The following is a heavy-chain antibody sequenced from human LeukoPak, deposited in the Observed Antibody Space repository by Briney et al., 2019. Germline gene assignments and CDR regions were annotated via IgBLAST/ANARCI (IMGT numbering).Heavy chain of an antibody. CDR1: GFTFSSYA. CDR2: ISYDGSNK. Sequence: LRLSCAASGFTFSSYAMHWVRQAPGKGLEWVAVISYDGSNKYYADSVKGRFTISRDNSKNTLYLQMNSLRAEDTAVYYCARTYSGYDPYYYYYGMDVWGQGTTVTVSS. CDR3: ARTYSGYDPYYYYYGMDV. D-gene: IGHD5-12*01. V-gene: IGHV3-30-3*01. J-gene: IGHJ6*02.